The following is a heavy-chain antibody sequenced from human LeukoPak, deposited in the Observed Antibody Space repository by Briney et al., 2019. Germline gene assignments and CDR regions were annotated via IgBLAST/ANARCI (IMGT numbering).Heavy chain of an antibody. J-gene: IGHJ4*02. D-gene: IGHD2-15*01. Sequence: SETLSLTCTVSGGSIGSSGFYWAWIRQPPGKGLDWIGSIYYPGSTHYNPSLKSRVTISVDTSKNQFSLKLSSVTAADTAVYYCARQYCSGGSCSLDYWGQGTLVTVSS. CDR1: GGSIGSSGFY. CDR2: IYYPGST. CDR3: ARQYCSGGSCSLDY. V-gene: IGHV4-39*01.